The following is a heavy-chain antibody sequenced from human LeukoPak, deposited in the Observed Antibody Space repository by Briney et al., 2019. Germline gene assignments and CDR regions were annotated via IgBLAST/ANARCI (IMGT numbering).Heavy chain of an antibody. V-gene: IGHV3-11*01. J-gene: IGHJ4*02. Sequence: GGSLRLSCAASGFTFSDYYMSWIRQAPGKGLEWVSYITNSASTIYYADSVKGRFTISRDNAKNSLYLQMNSLRSDDTAVYYCARVIAQQLVPFDYWGQGTLVTVSS. CDR1: GFTFSDYY. CDR3: ARVIAQQLVPFDY. D-gene: IGHD6-13*01. CDR2: ITNSASTI.